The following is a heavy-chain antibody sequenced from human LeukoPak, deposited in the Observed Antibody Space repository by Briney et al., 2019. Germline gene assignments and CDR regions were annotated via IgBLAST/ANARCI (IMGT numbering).Heavy chain of an antibody. V-gene: IGHV4-59*08. CDR3: ARRITIFGVVIPIEAFDI. D-gene: IGHD3-3*01. CDR1: GGSISSYY. Sequence: SETLSLTCTVSGGSISSYYWSWIRQPPGKGLEWIGYIYYSGSTNYNPSLQRRVTISVDTSKNQFSLKLSSVTAADTAVYYCARRITIFGVVIPIEAFDIWGQGTMVTVSS. CDR2: IYYSGST. J-gene: IGHJ3*02.